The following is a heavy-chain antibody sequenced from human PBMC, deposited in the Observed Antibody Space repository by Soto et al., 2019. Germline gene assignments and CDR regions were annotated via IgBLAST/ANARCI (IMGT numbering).Heavy chain of an antibody. D-gene: IGHD3-10*01. V-gene: IGHV4-59*08. CDR2: IYYSGST. Sequence: PSETLSLTCAVSGGSISSYYWSWIRQPPGKGLEWIGYIYYSGSTNYNPSLKSRVTISVDTSKNQFSLKLSSVTAADTAVYYCARLYGSGSYSYYYYYGMDVWGQGTTVTVSS. J-gene: IGHJ6*02. CDR1: GGSISSYY. CDR3: ARLYGSGSYSYYYYYGMDV.